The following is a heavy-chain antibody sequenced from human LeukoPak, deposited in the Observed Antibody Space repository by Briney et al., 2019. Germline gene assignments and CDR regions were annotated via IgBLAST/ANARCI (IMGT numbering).Heavy chain of an antibody. J-gene: IGHJ4*02. CDR2: ISGCNGNT. CDR3: ARDGSGGSCGY. Sequence: ASVKVSCKASGYTFTSYGINWVRQAPGQGLEWMGWISGCNGNTNYAQKVQGRVTMTTDTSTSTAYMELRSLRSDDTAVYYCARDGSGGSCGYWGQGTLVTVSS. D-gene: IGHD2-15*01. CDR1: GYTFTSYG. V-gene: IGHV1-18*01.